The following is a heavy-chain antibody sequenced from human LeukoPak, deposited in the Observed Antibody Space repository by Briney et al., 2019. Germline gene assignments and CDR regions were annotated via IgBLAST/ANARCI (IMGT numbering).Heavy chain of an antibody. J-gene: IGHJ5*02. V-gene: IGHV1-24*01. CDR2: FDPEDGET. CDR3: ATSSMVRGGRFDP. Sequence: ASVKVSRKVSGYTLTELSMHWVRQAPGKGLEWMGGFDPEDGETIYAQKFQGRVTMTEDTSTDTAYMELSSLRSEDTAVYYCATSSMVRGGRFDPWGQGTLVTVSS. CDR1: GYTLTELS. D-gene: IGHD3-10*01.